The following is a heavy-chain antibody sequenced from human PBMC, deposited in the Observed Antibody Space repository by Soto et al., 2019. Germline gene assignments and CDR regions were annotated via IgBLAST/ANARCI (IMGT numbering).Heavy chain of an antibody. Sequence: ASVKVSCKASGGTFSSYTISWVRQAPGQGLEWMGRIIPILGIANYAQKFQGRVTITADKSTSTAYMELSSLRSEDTAVYYCARGVLYSGYDYTFDYWGQGTLVPVSS. J-gene: IGHJ4*02. V-gene: IGHV1-69*02. CDR2: IIPILGIA. D-gene: IGHD5-12*01. CDR3: ARGVLYSGYDYTFDY. CDR1: GGTFSSYT.